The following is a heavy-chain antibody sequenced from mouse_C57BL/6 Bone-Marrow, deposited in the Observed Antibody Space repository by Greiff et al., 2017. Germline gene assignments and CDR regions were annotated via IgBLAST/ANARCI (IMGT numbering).Heavy chain of an antibody. J-gene: IGHJ3*01. CDR3: ARWAYDYDGAY. CDR1: GYTFTSYG. D-gene: IGHD2-4*01. Sequence: VQLQQSGAELARPGASVKLSCKASGYTFTSYGISWVKQRTGQGLEWIGEIYPRSGNTYYNEKFKGKATLTADKSSSTAYMALRSLTSEDSAVYFCARWAYDYDGAYWGQGTLVTVSA. V-gene: IGHV1-81*01. CDR2: IYPRSGNT.